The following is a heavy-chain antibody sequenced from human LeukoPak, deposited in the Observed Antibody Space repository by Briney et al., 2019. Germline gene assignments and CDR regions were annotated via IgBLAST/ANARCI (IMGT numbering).Heavy chain of an antibody. CDR3: IFEAGSPSWRDY. CDR1: GGTFSSYA. CDR2: IIPIFGTA. D-gene: IGHD2-2*01. Sequence: SVKVSCKASGGTFSSYAISWVRQAPGQGLEWMGGIIPIFGTANYAQKFQGRVTITADESTSTAYMELSSLRSEDTAVYYCIFEAGSPSWRDYWGQGTLVTVSS. J-gene: IGHJ4*02. V-gene: IGHV1-69*13.